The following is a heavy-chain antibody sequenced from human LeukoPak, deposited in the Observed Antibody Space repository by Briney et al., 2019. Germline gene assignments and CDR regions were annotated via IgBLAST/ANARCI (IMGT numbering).Heavy chain of an antibody. V-gene: IGHV4-61*01. CDR2: IYYSGST. CDR3: AREGQHDYSNYDYYYYMDV. CDR1: GYSISSGYY. D-gene: IGHD4-11*01. J-gene: IGHJ6*03. Sequence: SETLSLTCTVSGYSISSGYYWSWIRQPPGKGLEWIGYIYYSGSTNYNPSLKSRVTISVDTSKNQFSLKLSSVTAADTAVYYCAREGQHDYSNYDYYYYMDVWGKGTTVTVSS.